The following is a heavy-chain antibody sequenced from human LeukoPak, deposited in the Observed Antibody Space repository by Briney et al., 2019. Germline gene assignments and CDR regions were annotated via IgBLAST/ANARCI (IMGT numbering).Heavy chain of an antibody. CDR1: GFTFSNAW. CDR3: AKPTYGDYPGY. J-gene: IGHJ4*01. CDR2: IKSKSDGGTT. V-gene: IGHV3-15*01. Sequence: GGSLRLSCAASGFTFSNAWMSWVRQAPGKGLEWVGRIKSKSDGGTTDYAAPVKGRFTISRDDSKNTLYLQMNSLRAEDTAVYYCAKPTYGDYPGYWGQGTLVTVSS. D-gene: IGHD4-17*01.